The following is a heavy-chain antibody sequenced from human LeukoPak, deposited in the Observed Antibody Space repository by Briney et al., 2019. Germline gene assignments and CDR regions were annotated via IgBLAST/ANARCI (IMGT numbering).Heavy chain of an antibody. Sequence: SETLSLTCTVSGGSISSYYWSWIRQPPGKGLEWIGYIYYSGSTNYNPSLKSRVTISVDTSKNQFSLKLSSVTAADTAVYYCASSYYYDSSGYWPHYFDYWGQGTLVTVSS. D-gene: IGHD3-22*01. CDR3: ASSYYYDSSGYWPHYFDY. CDR1: GGSISSYY. J-gene: IGHJ4*02. CDR2: IYYSGST. V-gene: IGHV4-59*01.